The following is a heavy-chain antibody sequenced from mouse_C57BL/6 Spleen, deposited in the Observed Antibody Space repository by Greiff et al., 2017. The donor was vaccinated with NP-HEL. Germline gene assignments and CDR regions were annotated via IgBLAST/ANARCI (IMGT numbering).Heavy chain of an antibody. D-gene: IGHD2-3*01. CDR1: GYAFSSSW. CDR2: IYPGDGDT. J-gene: IGHJ2*01. V-gene: IGHV1-82*01. Sequence: VQLQQSGPELVKPGASVKISCKASGYAFSSSWMNWVKQRPGKGLERIGRIYPGDGDTNYNGKFKGKATLTADKSSSTAYMQLRSLTSEDSAVYFCARPIYDGYFFDYWGQGTTLTVSS. CDR3: ARPIYDGYFFDY.